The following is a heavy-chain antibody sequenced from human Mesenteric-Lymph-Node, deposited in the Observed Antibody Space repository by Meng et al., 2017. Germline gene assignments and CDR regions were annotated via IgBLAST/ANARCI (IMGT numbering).Heavy chain of an antibody. V-gene: IGHV4-61*02. D-gene: IGHD2-15*01. CDR2: IYTSGST. J-gene: IGHJ4*02. CDR1: GGSISSGSYY. CDR3: ARDREPYCSGGSCYEGHYFDY. Sequence: SETLSLTCTVSGGSISSGSYYWSWIRQPAGKGLEWIGRIYTSGSTNYNPSLKSRVTISVDTSKNQFSLQLNSVTPEDTAVYYCARDREPYCSGGSCYEGHYFDYWGQGRLVTVSS.